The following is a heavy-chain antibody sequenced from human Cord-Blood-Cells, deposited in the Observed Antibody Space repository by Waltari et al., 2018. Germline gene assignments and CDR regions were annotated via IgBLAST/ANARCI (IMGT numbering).Heavy chain of an antibody. Sequence: QVQLQQWGAGLLKPSETLSLTCAVYGGSFSGYYWRLIRQPPGKGLEWIREINHSRSTNYNPSLKSRVTISVDTSKNQFSLKLSSVTAADTAVYYCARGSMYSWNDVEGAFDIWGQGTMVTVSS. J-gene: IGHJ3*02. CDR2: INHSRST. V-gene: IGHV4-34*01. CDR3: ARGSMYSWNDVEGAFDI. D-gene: IGHD1-20*01. CDR1: GGSFSGYY.